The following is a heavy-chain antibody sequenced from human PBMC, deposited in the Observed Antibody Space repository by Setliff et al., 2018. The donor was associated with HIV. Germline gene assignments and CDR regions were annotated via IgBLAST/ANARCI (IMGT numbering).Heavy chain of an antibody. Sequence: SETLSLTCAVYGGSFSGYYWSWIRQSPGKGLEWIGEINHSGSTNHNPSLKSRATISVDTSKNQFSLKLSSVTAADTAVYYCVRQHGDYAFGSWGQGTLVTVSS. CDR2: INHSGST. CDR1: GGSFSGYY. J-gene: IGHJ5*01. CDR3: VRQHGDYAFGS. V-gene: IGHV4-34*04. D-gene: IGHD4-17*01.